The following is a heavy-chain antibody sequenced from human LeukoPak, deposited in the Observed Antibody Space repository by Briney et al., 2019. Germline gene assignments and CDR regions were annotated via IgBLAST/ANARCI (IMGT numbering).Heavy chain of an antibody. Sequence: GGSLRLSCAASGFTFSNYAMSWVRQAPGKGLEWVSAISYRGGSAYYADSVKGRFTISRDNSKNTLYLQMNSLRAEDTAVYYCTRDIVVVPDASPYNWFDPWGQGTLVTVSS. CDR2: ISYRGGSA. J-gene: IGHJ5*02. V-gene: IGHV3-23*01. CDR3: TRDIVVVPDASPYNWFDP. D-gene: IGHD2-2*01. CDR1: GFTFSNYA.